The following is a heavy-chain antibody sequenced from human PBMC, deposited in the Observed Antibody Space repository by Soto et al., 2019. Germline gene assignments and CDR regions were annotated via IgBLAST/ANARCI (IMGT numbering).Heavy chain of an antibody. CDR2: ITSSGSNT. V-gene: IGHV3-11*01. CDR3: ARRGTISSGHQFDL. CDR1: GFTFSGYN. Sequence: QVQLVESGGGLVKPGGSLRLSCAASGFTFSGYNMSWIRQAPGKGLEWVSYITSSGSNTYDAESVKGRFTISRDNTMNLRYLQMNGLSAEDPAVYYCARRGTISSGHQFDLWGQGTLVTVSS. J-gene: IGHJ5*02. D-gene: IGHD6-6*01.